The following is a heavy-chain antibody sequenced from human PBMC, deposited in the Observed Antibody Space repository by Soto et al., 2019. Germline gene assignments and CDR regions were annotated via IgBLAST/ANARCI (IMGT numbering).Heavy chain of an antibody. CDR2: MNPNSGNT. D-gene: IGHD3-10*01. Sequence: ASVKVSCTASGYTFTSYDINWVRQATGQGLEWMGWMNPNSGNTGYAQKFQGRVTMTRNTSISTAYMELSSLRSEDTAVYYCARAQSTVRGFRYYYYMDVWGKGTTVTSP. V-gene: IGHV1-8*01. CDR3: ARAQSTVRGFRYYYYMDV. CDR1: GYTFTSYD. J-gene: IGHJ6*03.